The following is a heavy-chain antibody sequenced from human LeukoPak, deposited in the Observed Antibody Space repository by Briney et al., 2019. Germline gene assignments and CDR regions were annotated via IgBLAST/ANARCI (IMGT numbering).Heavy chain of an antibody. J-gene: IGHJ4*02. V-gene: IGHV4-30-2*01. D-gene: IGHD3-22*01. CDR3: ARDDSSGYLGY. CDR2: ICHSGST. CDR1: GGSISSGGYY. Sequence: SQTLFLTCTVSGGSISSGGYYWSWIRQPPGKGLEWIGYICHSGSTYYNPSLKSRVTISVDRSKNQFSLKLSSVTAADRAVYYCARDDSSGYLGYWGQRSLVTVSS.